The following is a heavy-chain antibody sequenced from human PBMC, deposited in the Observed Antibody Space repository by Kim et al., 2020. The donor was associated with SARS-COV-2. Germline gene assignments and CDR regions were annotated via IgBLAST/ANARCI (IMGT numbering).Heavy chain of an antibody. D-gene: IGHD3-22*01. J-gene: IGHJ2*01. Sequence: SQTLSLTCAVYGGSFSGYYWSWIRQPPGKGLEWIGEINHSGSTNYNPSLKSRVTISVDTSKNQFSLKLSSVTAADTAVYYCARGTYLITMIVVVPQEHWYFGLWGRGTLVTVSS. CDR1: GGSFSGYY. V-gene: IGHV4-34*01. CDR3: ARGTYLITMIVVVPQEHWYFGL. CDR2: INHSGST.